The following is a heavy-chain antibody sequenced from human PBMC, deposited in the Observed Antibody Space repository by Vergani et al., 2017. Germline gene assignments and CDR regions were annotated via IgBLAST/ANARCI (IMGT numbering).Heavy chain of an antibody. Sequence: QVQLVQSGAEVKKPGASVKVSCKVSGYTLTELSMHWVRQAPGKWLEWMGGFDPEDGETIYAKKFQGRVTMTEDTSTDTAYMELSSLRSEDTAVDYCATQGSGVVSTWGNWFDPWGQGTLVTVSS. D-gene: IGHD3-16*01. CDR3: ATQGSGVVSTWGNWFDP. CDR2: FDPEDGET. CDR1: GYTLTELS. V-gene: IGHV1-24*01. J-gene: IGHJ5*02.